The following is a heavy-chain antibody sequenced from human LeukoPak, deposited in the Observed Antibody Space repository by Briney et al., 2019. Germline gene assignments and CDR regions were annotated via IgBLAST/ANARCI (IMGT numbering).Heavy chain of an antibody. CDR3: AHTRELLLDAFDI. CDR1: GFTVSSND. CDR2: IYSGGST. J-gene: IGHJ3*02. V-gene: IGHV3-66*01. D-gene: IGHD1-26*01. Sequence: PGGSLRLSCAASGFTVSSNDMSRVRQAPEKGLEWVSVIYSGGSTYYADSVKGRFTISRDNSKNTLYLQMNSLRAEDTAVYYCAHTRELLLDAFDIWGQGTMVTVSS.